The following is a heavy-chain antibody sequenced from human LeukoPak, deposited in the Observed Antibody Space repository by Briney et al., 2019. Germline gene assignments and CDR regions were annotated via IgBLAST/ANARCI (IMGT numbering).Heavy chain of an antibody. Sequence: PSETLFLTCAVSGVSVSGYYWGWIRQPPGRGLEWIGYVYYSGSTNYNPSFKSRITISVDTSRNQFSLQLSSVTAADTAVYYCARIHRYCSGGACYVLDNWGQGTLVAVSS. V-gene: IGHV4-59*02. CDR1: GVSVSGYY. D-gene: IGHD2-15*01. CDR2: VYYSGST. CDR3: ARIHRYCSGGACYVLDN. J-gene: IGHJ4*02.